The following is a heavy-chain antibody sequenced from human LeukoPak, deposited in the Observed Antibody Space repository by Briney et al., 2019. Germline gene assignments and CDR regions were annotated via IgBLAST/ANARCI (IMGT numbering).Heavy chain of an antibody. Sequence: GGSLRLSCAASGFTFSSYGMSWVRQAPGKGLEWVSAISGSGGSTYYADSVKGRFTISRDNSKNTLYLQLNSLSADDTAVYYCARGPPYYYDSSGYDPGNWFDPWGQGTLVTVSS. CDR2: ISGSGGST. V-gene: IGHV3-23*01. CDR1: GFTFSSYG. D-gene: IGHD3-22*01. J-gene: IGHJ5*02. CDR3: ARGPPYYYDSSGYDPGNWFDP.